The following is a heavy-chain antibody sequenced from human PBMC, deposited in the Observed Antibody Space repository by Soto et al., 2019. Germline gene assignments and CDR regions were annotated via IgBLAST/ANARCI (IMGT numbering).Heavy chain of an antibody. CDR3: ARDTWGITMVRRIIRGGMDV. V-gene: IGHV4-38-2*02. CDR1: GYSISSGYY. J-gene: IGHJ6*02. D-gene: IGHD3-10*01. Sequence: SETLSLTCAVSGYSISSGYYWGWIRQPPGKGLEWIGSIYHSGSTYYNPSLKSRVTISVDTSKNQFSLKLSSVTAADTAVYYCARDTWGITMVRRIIRGGMDVWGQGTTVTVSS. CDR2: IYHSGST.